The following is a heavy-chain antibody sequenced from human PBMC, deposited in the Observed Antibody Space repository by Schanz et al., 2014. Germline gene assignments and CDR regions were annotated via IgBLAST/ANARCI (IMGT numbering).Heavy chain of an antibody. CDR1: GFTFSSYW. CDR3: ARGLLGQNHPTNVGFSLAS. V-gene: IGHV3-7*01. CDR2: IKQDGSEK. J-gene: IGHJ4*02. D-gene: IGHD2-8*02. Sequence: EVQLVESGGGLVQPGGSLRLSCAASGFTFSSYWMSWVRQAPGEGLEWVANIKQDGSEKYYVDSVKGRFTISRDDSKNTLYLQMNSLRAEDTAVYYCARGLLGQNHPTNVGFSLASWGQGTLVTVSS.